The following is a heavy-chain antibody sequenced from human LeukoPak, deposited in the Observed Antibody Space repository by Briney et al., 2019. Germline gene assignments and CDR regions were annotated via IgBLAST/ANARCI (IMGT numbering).Heavy chain of an antibody. V-gene: IGHV3-21*01. CDR3: AREEVLDP. CDR1: GFTFSSYS. Sequence: GGSLRLSCAASGFTFSSYSMNWVRQAPGKGLEWVSSISSRSSYIYYADSVKGRFTISRDNAKNSLYLQMNSLRAEDTAVYYCAREEVLDPWGQGTLVTVSS. CDR2: ISSRSSYI. J-gene: IGHJ5*02.